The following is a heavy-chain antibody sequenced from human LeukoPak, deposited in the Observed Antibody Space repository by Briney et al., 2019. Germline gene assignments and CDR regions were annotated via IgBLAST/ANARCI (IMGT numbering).Heavy chain of an antibody. V-gene: IGHV1-69*01. Sequence: SVKVSCKASGGTFSSYAISWVRQAPGQGLEWMGGIIPIFGTANYAQKFQGRVTITADESTSTAYMELSSLRSEDTAVYYCAREVAAAGGGIYYYYYGMDVWGQGTTVTVSS. CDR2: IIPIFGTA. J-gene: IGHJ6*02. CDR3: AREVAAAGGGIYYYYYGMDV. CDR1: GGTFSSYA. D-gene: IGHD6-13*01.